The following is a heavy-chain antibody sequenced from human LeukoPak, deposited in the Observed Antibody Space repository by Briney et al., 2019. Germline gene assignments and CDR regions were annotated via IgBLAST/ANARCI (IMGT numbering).Heavy chain of an antibody. CDR2: ITSSGTYM. CDR1: GFTFSSYS. D-gene: IGHD6-13*01. Sequence: PGGSLRLSCAASGFTFSSYSMNWVRQAPGKGLEWVSSITSSGTYMYYADSVKGRFTICRDNAKNSLYLQMNSLRADDTAVYYCARVTAAAGPDYWGQGTLVTVSS. J-gene: IGHJ4*02. V-gene: IGHV3-21*01. CDR3: ARVTAAAGPDY.